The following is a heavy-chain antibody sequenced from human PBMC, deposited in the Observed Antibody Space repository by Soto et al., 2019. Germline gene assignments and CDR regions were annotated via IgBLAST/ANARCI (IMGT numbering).Heavy chain of an antibody. D-gene: IGHD6-13*01. V-gene: IGHV3-23*01. CDR1: GIIFIADA. Sequence: GGSLRLSCAASGIIFIADAMSWVRQAPGKGLEWVSAISGSGATTYYADSVKGRFTISRDKSKNTLYLQMNSLRAEDTALYYCAKSFSSNWYDYFDYWGQGSLVTVSS. CDR3: AKSFSSNWYDYFDY. J-gene: IGHJ4*02. CDR2: ISGSGATT.